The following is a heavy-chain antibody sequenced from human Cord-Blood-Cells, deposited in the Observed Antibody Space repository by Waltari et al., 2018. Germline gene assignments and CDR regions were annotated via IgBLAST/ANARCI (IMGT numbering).Heavy chain of an antibody. CDR2: IYYRGST. J-gene: IGHJ5*02. CDR1: GGSISSRSYY. D-gene: IGHD6-13*01. CDR3: ARGMQQFDP. Sequence: QLQLQESGPGLVKPSETLSLTCTVSGGSISSRSYYWGWIRQPPGKGLEWIGSIYYRGSTYYNPSLKSRVTISVDTSKNQFSLKLSSVTAADTAVYYCARGMQQFDPWGQGTLVTVSS. V-gene: IGHV4-39*01.